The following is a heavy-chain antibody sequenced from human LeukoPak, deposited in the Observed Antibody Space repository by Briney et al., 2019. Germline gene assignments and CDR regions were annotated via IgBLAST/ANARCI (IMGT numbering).Heavy chain of an antibody. D-gene: IGHD1-26*01. CDR2: IIPIFGTA. Sequence: GGSLRLSCAASGFTFSSYAISWVRQAPGQGLEWMGRIIPIFGTANYAQKFQGRVTITTDESTSTAYMELSSLRSEDTAVYYCARGRGELRQLYYYYMDVWGKGTTVTVSS. CDR1: GFTFSSYA. V-gene: IGHV1-69*05. J-gene: IGHJ6*03. CDR3: ARGRGELRQLYYYYMDV.